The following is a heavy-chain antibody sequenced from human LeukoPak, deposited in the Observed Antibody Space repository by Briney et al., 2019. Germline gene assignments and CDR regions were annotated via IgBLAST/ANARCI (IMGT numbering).Heavy chain of an antibody. Sequence: PSETLSLTCSVSGGSISSYYWTWIRQPPGKGLEWIGSIYPSGSTYYNPSLKSRVTISIDTSNNHFSLKLSSVTAADTAVYYCARDFWKYSSGWSVDYWGQGILVTVSS. CDR3: ARDFWKYSSGWSVDY. CDR1: GGSISSYY. V-gene: IGHV4-4*08. CDR2: IYPSGST. J-gene: IGHJ4*02. D-gene: IGHD6-19*01.